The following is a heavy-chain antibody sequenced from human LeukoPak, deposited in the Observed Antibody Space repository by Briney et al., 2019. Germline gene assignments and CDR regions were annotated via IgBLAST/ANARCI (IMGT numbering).Heavy chain of an antibody. Sequence: SSETLSLTCTVSGGSISSGDYYWSWIRQPPGKGLEWIGYIYYSGSTYYNPSLKSRVTISVDTSKNQFSLKLSSVTAADTAVYYCARDRRAIAVAGHFGYWGQGTLVTVSS. CDR3: ARDRRAIAVAGHFGY. CDR1: GGSISSGDYY. J-gene: IGHJ4*02. V-gene: IGHV4-30-4*08. CDR2: IYYSGST. D-gene: IGHD6-19*01.